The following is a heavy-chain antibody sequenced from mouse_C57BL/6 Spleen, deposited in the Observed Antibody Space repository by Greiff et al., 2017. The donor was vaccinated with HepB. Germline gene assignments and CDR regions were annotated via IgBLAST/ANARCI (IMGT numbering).Heavy chain of an antibody. Sequence: QVQLQQSGAELVKPGASVKISCKASGYAFSSYWMNWVKQRPGKGLEWIGQIYPGDGDTNYNGKFKGKATLTADKSSSTAYMQLSSLTSEDSAVYFCARNGFITTVVATLYDYAMDYWGQGTSVTVSS. CDR1: GYAFSSYW. V-gene: IGHV1-80*01. J-gene: IGHJ4*01. CDR3: ARNGFITTVVATLYDYAMDY. CDR2: IYPGDGDT. D-gene: IGHD1-1*01.